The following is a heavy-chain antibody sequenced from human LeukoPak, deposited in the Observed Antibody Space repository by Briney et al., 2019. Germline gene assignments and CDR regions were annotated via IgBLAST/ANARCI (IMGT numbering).Heavy chain of an antibody. Sequence: GGSLRLSCAASGFTFSSYAMSWVRQAPGKGLEWVSAISGSGGSTYYADSVKGRFTISRDNSKNTLYLQMNSLRAEDMAVYYCAKAEWELLLLNYWGQGTLVTVSS. CDR3: AKAEWELLLLNY. CDR2: ISGSGGST. J-gene: IGHJ4*02. D-gene: IGHD1-26*01. V-gene: IGHV3-23*01. CDR1: GFTFSSYA.